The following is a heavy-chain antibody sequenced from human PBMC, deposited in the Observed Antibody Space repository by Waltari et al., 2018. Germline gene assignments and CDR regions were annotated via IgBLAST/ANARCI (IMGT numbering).Heavy chain of an antibody. CDR3: AKGGYFGWLDY. D-gene: IGHD3-9*01. CDR2: IRGSGCST. Sequence: EPQLVDAGGGSVQHGGSLSLPCRDSGFTFSRHALRLPRQAPGKGLEWVSAIRGSGCSTYYADSVKGRFTISRDNSKNTLYLQMNSLRAEDTAVYYCAKGGYFGWLDYWGQGTLVTVSS. J-gene: IGHJ4*02. CDR1: GFTFSRHA. V-gene: IGHV3-23*04.